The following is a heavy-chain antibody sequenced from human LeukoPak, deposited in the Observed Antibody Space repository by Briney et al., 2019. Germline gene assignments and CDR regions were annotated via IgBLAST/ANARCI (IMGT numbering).Heavy chain of an antibody. CDR2: ISPYNDNT. V-gene: IGHV1-18*01. J-gene: IGHJ5*02. CDR3: ARDCAGVDIKGSYFDT. Sequence: ASVKVSCKASGYTFINYDIRWVRQAPGQGLEWMGWISPYNDNTNYAQKIQGRVTMTTDTSTSTAYMELRRLTYDDTAVYYCARDCAGVDIKGSYFDTGGRGTRATVSA. D-gene: IGHD2-2*03. CDR1: GYTFINYD.